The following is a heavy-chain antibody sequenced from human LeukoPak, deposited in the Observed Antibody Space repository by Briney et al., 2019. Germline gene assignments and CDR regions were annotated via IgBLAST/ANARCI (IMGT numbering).Heavy chain of an antibody. CDR3: ARDRPGGSADY. V-gene: IGHV3-74*01. J-gene: IGHJ4*02. D-gene: IGHD5-12*01. CDR2: INPDGRST. CDR1: GFTVSSNY. Sequence: GGSLRLPCAASGFTVSSNYMSWVRQVPGKGLVWVSRINPDGRSTNYADSVKGRLTISRDNAKNTLYLQMNSLRAEDTAIYYCARDRPGGSADYWGQGTLVTVSS.